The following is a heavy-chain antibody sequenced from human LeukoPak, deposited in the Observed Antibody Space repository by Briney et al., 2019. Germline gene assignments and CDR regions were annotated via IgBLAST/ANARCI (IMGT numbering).Heavy chain of an antibody. D-gene: IGHD6-19*01. CDR2: ISSSSSYI. CDR1: GFTFSSYS. J-gene: IGHJ1*01. Sequence: GGSLRLSCAASGFTFSSYSMNWVRQAPGKGLEWVSSISSSSSYIYYADSVKGRFTISRDNAKNSLYLQMNSLRAEDTAVYYCARGGSGWFEYFQNGGQGTLVTVSS. V-gene: IGHV3-21*01. CDR3: ARGGSGWFEYFQN.